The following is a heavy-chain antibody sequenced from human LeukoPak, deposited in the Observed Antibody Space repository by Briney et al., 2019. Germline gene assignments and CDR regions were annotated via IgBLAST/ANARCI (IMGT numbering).Heavy chain of an antibody. J-gene: IGHJ4*02. CDR3: ARVFMVRGQYYFDY. Sequence: ASVKVSCKASGGTFSSYAISWVRQAPGQGLEWMGRIIPILGIANYAQKFQGRVTITADKSTSTAYMELSSLRSEDTAVYYCARVFMVRGQYYFDYWGQGTLVTVSS. CDR1: GGTFSSYA. D-gene: IGHD3-10*01. V-gene: IGHV1-69*04. CDR2: IIPILGIA.